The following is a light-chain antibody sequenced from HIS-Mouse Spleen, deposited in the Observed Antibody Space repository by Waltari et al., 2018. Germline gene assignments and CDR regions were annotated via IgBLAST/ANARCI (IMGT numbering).Light chain of an antibody. CDR3: YSTDSSGNHRV. J-gene: IGLJ2*01. CDR2: EDS. V-gene: IGLV3-10*01. CDR1: ALPKKY. Sequence: SYELTQPPSVSVSPGQTARITCSGDALPKKYAYWYQQKAGQAPVPVIYEDSKRHSGIPERFSGSSSGTMATLTISGAQVEDEADYYCYSTDSSGNHRVFGGGTKLTVL.